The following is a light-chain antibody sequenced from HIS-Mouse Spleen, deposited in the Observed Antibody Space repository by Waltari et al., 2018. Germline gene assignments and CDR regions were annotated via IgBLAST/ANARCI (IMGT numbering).Light chain of an antibody. CDR3: QSADSSGTYV. V-gene: IGLV3-25*03. J-gene: IGLJ2*01. Sequence: SYELTQPPSVSVSPGQTARITCSGYALPKPYAYWYQQKPGQAPVLGIYKDSERPSGIPERFSGSSSGTTVTLTISGVQAEDEADYYCQSADSSGTYVFGGGTKLTVL. CDR2: KDS. CDR1: ALPKPY.